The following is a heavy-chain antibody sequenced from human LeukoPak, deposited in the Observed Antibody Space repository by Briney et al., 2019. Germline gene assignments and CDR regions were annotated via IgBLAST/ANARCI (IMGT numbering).Heavy chain of an antibody. V-gene: IGHV1-18*01. D-gene: IGHD1-7*01. CDR1: GYTFTSYG. CDR3: ARDSYNWNSPAYFDY. Sequence: ASVKVSCKASGYTFTSYGISWVRQAPGQGLEWMGWISAYNGNTNYAQKLQGRVTMTTDTSTSTAYMELRSLRSDDTAVYYCARDSYNWNSPAYFDYWSQGTLVTVSS. CDR2: ISAYNGNT. J-gene: IGHJ4*02.